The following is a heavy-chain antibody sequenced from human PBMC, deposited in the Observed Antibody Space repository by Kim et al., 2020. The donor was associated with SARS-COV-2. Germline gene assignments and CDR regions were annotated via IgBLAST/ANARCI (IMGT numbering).Heavy chain of an antibody. CDR3: ARQGYGIAARLFDY. CDR1: GGSISSSSYY. Sequence: SETLSLTCTVSGGSISSSSYYWGWIRQPPGKGLEWIGSIYYSGSTYYNPSLKSRVTISVDTSKNQFSLKLSSVTAADTAVYYCARQGYGIAARLFDYWGQGTLVTVSS. CDR2: IYYSGST. V-gene: IGHV4-39*01. J-gene: IGHJ4*02. D-gene: IGHD6-6*01.